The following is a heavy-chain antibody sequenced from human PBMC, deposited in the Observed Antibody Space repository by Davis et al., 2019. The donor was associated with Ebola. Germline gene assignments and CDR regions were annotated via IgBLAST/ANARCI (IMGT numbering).Heavy chain of an antibody. D-gene: IGHD3-10*01. J-gene: IGHJ4*02. CDR3: ARVWNDYGSGSYYDY. Sequence: SETLSLTCTVSGGSIRSDYWSWIRQPPGKGLEWVGYVHYSGRTNYNPFLMSRVTISMDTSKNQFSLKLSSVTTADTAVYYCARVWNDYGSGSYYDYWGQGILVTVSS. CDR1: GGSIRSDY. CDR2: VHYSGRT. V-gene: IGHV4-59*01.